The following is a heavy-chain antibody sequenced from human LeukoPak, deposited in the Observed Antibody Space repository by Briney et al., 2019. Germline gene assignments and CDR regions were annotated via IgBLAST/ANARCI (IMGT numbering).Heavy chain of an antibody. Sequence: GASVKVSCKASGYTFTGYYMHWVRQAPGQGLEGMGWINPNSGGTNYAQKFQGRVTMTRDTSISTAYMELSRLRSDDTAVYYCARDGEPRRRPYRSNWFDPWGQGTLVTVSS. CDR1: GYTFTGYY. J-gene: IGHJ5*02. CDR3: ARDGEPRRRPYRSNWFDP. D-gene: IGHD1-14*01. V-gene: IGHV1-2*02. CDR2: INPNSGGT.